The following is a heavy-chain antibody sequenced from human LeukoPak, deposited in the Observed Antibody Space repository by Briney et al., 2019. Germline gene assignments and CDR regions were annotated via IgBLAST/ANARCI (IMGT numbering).Heavy chain of an antibody. CDR2: IYYSGST. V-gene: IGHV4-59*01. Sequence: SETLSLTCTVSDGSISSYYWSWIRQPPGKGLEWIGYIYYSGSTNYNPSLKSRVTISVDTSKNQFSLKLSSVTAADTAVYYCASGYSYEGGYWGQGTLVTVSS. J-gene: IGHJ4*02. D-gene: IGHD5-18*01. CDR1: DGSISSYY. CDR3: ASGYSYEGGY.